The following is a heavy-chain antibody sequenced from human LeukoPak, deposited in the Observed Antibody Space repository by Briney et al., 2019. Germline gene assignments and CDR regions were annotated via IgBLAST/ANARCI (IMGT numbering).Heavy chain of an antibody. CDR1: GGSISNYY. D-gene: IGHD2-2*01. J-gene: IGHJ5*02. V-gene: IGHV4-59*01. Sequence: SETLSLTCTVSGGSISNYYWSWIRQPPGKGLEWIGYIYDSGSTNYNPSLKSRVTISVDRSKNQFSLNLRSVSAADTAVYYCARDPSNSRGWFDPWGQGTLATVSS. CDR3: ARDPSNSRGWFDP. CDR2: IYDSGST.